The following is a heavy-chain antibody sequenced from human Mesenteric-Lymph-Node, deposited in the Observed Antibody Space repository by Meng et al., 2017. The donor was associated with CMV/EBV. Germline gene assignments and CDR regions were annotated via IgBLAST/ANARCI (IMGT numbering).Heavy chain of an antibody. V-gene: IGHV1-2*02. J-gene: IGHJ4*02. D-gene: IGHD3-10*01. CDR3: AREYMGRGVDFDY. Sequence: ASVKVSCKASGYTFTGYYMHWVRQAPGQGLEWMGWINPNSGGTNYAQKFQGRVTMTWDTSISTAYMELSTLTSDDTAVYYCAREYMGRGVDFDYWGQGTLVTVSS. CDR2: INPNSGGT. CDR1: GYTFTGYY.